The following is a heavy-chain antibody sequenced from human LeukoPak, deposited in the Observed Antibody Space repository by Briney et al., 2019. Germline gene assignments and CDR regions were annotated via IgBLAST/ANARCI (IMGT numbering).Heavy chain of an antibody. D-gene: IGHD3-22*01. CDR3: ARDSFYYDSTTGAFDI. Sequence: SETLSLTCAVYGGSFSGYYWSWIRQPPGKGLEWIGEINHSGSTNYNPSLKSRVTISVATSKNQFSLKLSSVTAADTAVYYCARDSFYYDSTTGAFDIWGQGTMVTVSS. J-gene: IGHJ3*02. V-gene: IGHV4-34*01. CDR1: GGSFSGYY. CDR2: INHSGST.